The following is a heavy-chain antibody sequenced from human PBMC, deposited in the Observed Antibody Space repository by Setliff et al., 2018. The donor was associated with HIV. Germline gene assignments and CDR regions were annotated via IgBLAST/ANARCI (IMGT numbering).Heavy chain of an antibody. CDR3: ARANLRGVFDY. CDR2: INAVTGNT. J-gene: IGHJ4*02. CDR1: GYTFNGYA. V-gene: IGHV1-3*01. D-gene: IGHD7-27*01. Sequence: ASVKVSCKASGYTFNGYAIHWVRQAPGQRLEWMGWINAVTGNTKYSQKFQGRVTITRDTSASTAYMELSSLRSEDTAVYYCARANLRGVFDYWGQGTLVIVSS.